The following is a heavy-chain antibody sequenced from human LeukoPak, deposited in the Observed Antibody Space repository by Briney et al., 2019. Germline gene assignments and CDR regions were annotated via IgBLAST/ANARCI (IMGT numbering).Heavy chain of an antibody. D-gene: IGHD5-18*01. CDR3: AKDPHTGIAPDY. V-gene: IGHV4-4*07. Sequence: SETLSLTCTVSGGSINFYYWSWIRQPAGKGLEWIGRIYSTGSTNYSPFLKSRVTMSVDKSKNQFSLKLSSVTAADTAVYYCAKDPHTGIAPDYWGQGTLVTVSS. CDR2: IYSTGST. J-gene: IGHJ4*02. CDR1: GGSINFYY.